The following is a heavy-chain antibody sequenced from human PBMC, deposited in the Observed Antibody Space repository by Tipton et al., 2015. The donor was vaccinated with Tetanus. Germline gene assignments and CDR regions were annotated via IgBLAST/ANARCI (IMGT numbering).Heavy chain of an antibody. J-gene: IGHJ4*02. Sequence: SLRLSCVASGFTFRSYWMSWVRQAPGKGLEWVANIKEDGSEMYYADSVKGRFTISRDNARNSLSVHMNSLTAEDTAVYYCARLGVYCSTACYSREDCWGQGTLVTVSS. V-gene: IGHV3-7*01. CDR1: GFTFRSYW. CDR2: IKEDGSEM. CDR3: ARLGVYCSTACYSREDC. D-gene: IGHD2/OR15-2a*01.